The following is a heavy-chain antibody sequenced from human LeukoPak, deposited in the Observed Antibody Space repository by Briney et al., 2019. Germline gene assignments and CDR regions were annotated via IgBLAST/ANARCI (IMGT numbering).Heavy chain of an antibody. CDR3: AINPSRGYSYGSLLNWFDP. D-gene: IGHD5-18*01. CDR1: GYTFTSYG. Sequence: ASVKVSCKASGYTFTSYGISWVRQAPGQGLEWMGWISAYNGNTNYAQKLQGRVTMTTDTSTSTAYMELRSLRPDDTAVYYCAINPSRGYSYGSLLNWFDPWGQGTLVTVSS. V-gene: IGHV1-18*01. J-gene: IGHJ5*02. CDR2: ISAYNGNT.